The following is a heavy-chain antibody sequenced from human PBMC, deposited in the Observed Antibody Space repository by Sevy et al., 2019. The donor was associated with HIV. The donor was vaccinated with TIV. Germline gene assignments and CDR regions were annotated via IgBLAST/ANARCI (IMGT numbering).Heavy chain of an antibody. J-gene: IGHJ4*02. V-gene: IGHV3-21*01. D-gene: IGHD5-12*01. CDR3: VRVGLGYSGYDNNLDY. CDR2: ISSSSSYI. CDR1: GFTFSSYS. Sequence: GGSLRLSCAASGFTFSSYSMNWVRQAPGKGLEWVSSISSSSSYIYYADSVKGRFTISRDNAKNSLYLQMNSLRAEDTAVYYCVRVGLGYSGYDNNLDYWGQGTLVTVSS.